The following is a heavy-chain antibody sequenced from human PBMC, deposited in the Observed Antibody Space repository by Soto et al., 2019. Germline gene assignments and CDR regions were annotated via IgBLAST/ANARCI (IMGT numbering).Heavy chain of an antibody. J-gene: IGHJ6*02. Sequence: PGGSLRLSCAASGFTFSNYWMRWVRQVPGKGLLWVSCIKNDGTSTVYADPVKGRFTISRDNAKNTLYLQMDNLRAEDTAVYYCTRGGNYAMDVWGQGTTVTVSS. CDR3: TRGGNYAMDV. CDR2: IKNDGTST. V-gene: IGHV3-74*01. CDR1: GFTFSNYW.